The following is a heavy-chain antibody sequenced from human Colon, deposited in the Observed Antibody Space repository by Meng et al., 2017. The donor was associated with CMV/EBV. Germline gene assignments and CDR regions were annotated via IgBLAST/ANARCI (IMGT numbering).Heavy chain of an antibody. D-gene: IGHD3-3*01. V-gene: IGHV3-48*03. Sequence: GGSLKISCEGSGFSFSDFEMNWVRQVPGKGLEWVAYITSSSSGISYVDSVKGRFTISRDNAKNSLYLQMNNVRAEDTAVYYCARAPLTVFGASAQYYYHGMDVWGQGTTVTVSS. CDR3: ARAPLTVFGASAQYYYHGMDV. CDR1: GFSFSDFE. J-gene: IGHJ6*02. CDR2: ITSSSSGI.